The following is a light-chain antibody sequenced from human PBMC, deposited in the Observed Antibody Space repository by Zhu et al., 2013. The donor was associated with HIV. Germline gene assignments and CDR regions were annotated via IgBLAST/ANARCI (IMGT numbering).Light chain of an antibody. CDR2: EVG. CDR3: SSYTSSSTYV. J-gene: IGLJ1*01. Sequence: QSALTQPASVSGSPGQSITISCTGTSSDVGGFNYVSWYQQHPGKAPKVMIYEVGTRPSGVSNRFSGSKSGNTASLTISGLQTEDEADYYCSSYTSSSTYVFGAGTKVTVL. V-gene: IGLV2-14*01. CDR1: SSDVGGFNY.